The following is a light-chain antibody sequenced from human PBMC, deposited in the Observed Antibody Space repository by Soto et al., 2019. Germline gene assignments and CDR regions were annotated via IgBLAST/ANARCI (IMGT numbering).Light chain of an antibody. CDR1: SSDVGGYNY. J-gene: IGLJ2*01. V-gene: IGLV2-8*01. CDR2: EVN. Sequence: QSALTQPPSASGSPGQSVTISCTGTSSDVGGYNYVSWYQQHPAKAPKLMIYEVNKWPSGVPDRFSGSKSDNTASLTVSGLQAEDEADYYCNSYAGSNNLVFGGGTKLTVL. CDR3: NSYAGSNNLV.